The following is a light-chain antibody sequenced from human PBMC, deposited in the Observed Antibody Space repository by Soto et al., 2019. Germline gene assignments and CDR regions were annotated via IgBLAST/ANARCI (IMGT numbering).Light chain of an antibody. J-gene: IGKJ3*01. Sequence: EIVLTQSPATLSLSPGERATLSCRASQSVSSYLAWYQQKPGQAPRLLIYDASNRATGIPARFSGSGSGTAFTLTISRLEPEEFAVCYCQQRSTSPSFGPGTKVDIK. CDR2: DAS. CDR1: QSVSSY. V-gene: IGKV3-11*01. CDR3: QQRSTSPS.